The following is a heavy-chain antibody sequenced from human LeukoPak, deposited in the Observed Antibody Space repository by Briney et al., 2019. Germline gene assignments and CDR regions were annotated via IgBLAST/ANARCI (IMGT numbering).Heavy chain of an antibody. D-gene: IGHD6-6*01. CDR1: GFTFSSYA. V-gene: IGHV3-30*04. CDR3: ARDSIAAGLAFDS. J-gene: IGHJ4*02. Sequence: GRSLRLSCAASGFTFSSYAVHWVRQAPGKGLEWVAVISYDGSNKYYADSVKGRFTISRDNSKNTLYLQMNSLRAEDTAVYYCARDSIAAGLAFDSWGQGTLVTVSS. CDR2: ISYDGSNK.